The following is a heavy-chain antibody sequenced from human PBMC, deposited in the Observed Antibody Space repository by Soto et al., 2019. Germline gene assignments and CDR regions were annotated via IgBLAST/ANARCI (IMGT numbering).Heavy chain of an antibody. D-gene: IGHD2-15*01. Sequence: QVQLVESGGGLVKPGGSLRLSCAASGFTFSDYYMSWIRQAPGKGLEWVSYISSSGSTIYYAASVKGRFTIARDNAKNSRYRQMNSLRAEDTAVYYCATPEGKRVVAVPFDIWGQGTMVTVSS. V-gene: IGHV3-11*01. J-gene: IGHJ3*02. CDR1: GFTFSDYY. CDR3: ATPEGKRVVAVPFDI. CDR2: ISSSGSTI.